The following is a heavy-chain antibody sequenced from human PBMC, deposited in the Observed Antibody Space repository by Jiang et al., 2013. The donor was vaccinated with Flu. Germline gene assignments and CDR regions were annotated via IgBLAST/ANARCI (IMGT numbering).Heavy chain of an antibody. V-gene: IGHV4-61*02. D-gene: IGHD2-15*01. J-gene: IGHJ4*02. Sequence: GSGLVKPSQTLSLTCTVSGGSISSGSYYWSWIRQPAGKGLEWIGRIYTSGSTNYNPSLKSRVTISVDTSKNQFSLKLSSVTAADTAVYYCARTRDCSGGSCYSAGLDYWGQGTLVTVS. CDR2: IYTSGST. CDR3: ARTRDCSGGSCYSAGLDY. CDR1: GGSISSGSYY.